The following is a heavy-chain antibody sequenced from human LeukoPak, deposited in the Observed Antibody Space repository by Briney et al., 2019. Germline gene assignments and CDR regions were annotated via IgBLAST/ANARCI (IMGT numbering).Heavy chain of an antibody. J-gene: IGHJ6*04. Sequence: GGSLRLSCAASGFTFSSYGRHWVRQAPGKGLEWVAVISYDGSNKYYADSVKGRFTISRDNSKNTLYLQMNSLRAEDTAVYYCAKDLYYYGSGSYYNPRGGGMDVWGKGTTVTVSS. CDR2: ISYDGSNK. D-gene: IGHD3-10*01. V-gene: IGHV3-30*18. CDR3: AKDLYYYGSGSYYNPRGGGMDV. CDR1: GFTFSSYG.